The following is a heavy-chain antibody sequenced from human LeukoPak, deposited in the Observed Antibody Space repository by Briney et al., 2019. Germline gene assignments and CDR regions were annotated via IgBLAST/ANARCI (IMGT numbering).Heavy chain of an antibody. V-gene: IGHV4-59*01. Sequence: SETLSLTCTVSGGSISSYYWSWIRQPPGKGLEWIGYIYYSGSTNYNPSLKSRVTISVDTSKNQFSLKLSSVTAADTAVYYCAITTETGFDYWGQGTLVTVSS. D-gene: IGHD1-1*01. CDR1: GGSISSYY. CDR2: IYYSGST. CDR3: AITTETGFDY. J-gene: IGHJ4*02.